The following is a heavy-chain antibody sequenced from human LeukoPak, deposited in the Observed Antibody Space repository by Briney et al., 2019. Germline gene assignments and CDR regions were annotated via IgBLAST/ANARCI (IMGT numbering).Heavy chain of an antibody. V-gene: IGHV3-7*01. D-gene: IGHD6-13*01. CDR2: IKQDGSEK. J-gene: IGHJ4*02. CDR1: GFTFSTYW. Sequence: GGSLRLSCAASGFTFSTYWMSWVRQAPGKGLEWVANIKQDGSEKYYVDSVKGRFTISRDNAKNSLYQRMNSLRAEDTAMYYCARDSAGNDYWGQGTLVTVSS. CDR3: ARDSAGNDY.